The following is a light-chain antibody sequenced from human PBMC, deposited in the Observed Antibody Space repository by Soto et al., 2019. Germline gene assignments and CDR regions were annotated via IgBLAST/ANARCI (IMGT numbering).Light chain of an antibody. J-gene: IGLJ1*01. V-gene: IGLV2-8*01. CDR2: EVS. CDR3: ISYAGSNKWN. Sequence: QSALTQPPSASGSPGQSVTISCTGTSSDVGGYNYVSWYQQHPGKAPKLMIYEVSKRPSGVPDRFYGSKSGNPASLTVSGHQAEDEDDYYCISYAGSNKWNFGTGTKPTVL. CDR1: SSDVGGYNY.